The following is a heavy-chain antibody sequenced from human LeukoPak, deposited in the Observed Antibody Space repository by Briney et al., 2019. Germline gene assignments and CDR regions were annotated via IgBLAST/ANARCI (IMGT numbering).Heavy chain of an antibody. CDR2: IYYSGST. CDR1: GGSISSYY. Sequence: SETLSLTCTVSGGSISSYYWSWIRQPAGKGLEWIGSIYYSGSTYYNPSLKSGVTISVDTSKNQFSLKLSSVTAADTAVYYCARQGILTGRNWFDPWGQGTLVTVSS. CDR3: ARQGILTGRNWFDP. D-gene: IGHD3-9*01. V-gene: IGHV4-59*05. J-gene: IGHJ5*02.